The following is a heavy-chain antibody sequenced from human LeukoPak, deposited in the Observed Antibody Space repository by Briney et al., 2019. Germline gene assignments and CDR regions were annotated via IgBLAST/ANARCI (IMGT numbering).Heavy chain of an antibody. D-gene: IGHD1-26*01. V-gene: IGHV4-31*03. J-gene: IGHJ4*02. CDR1: GGSVISGGHY. CDR2: ISHTGGT. Sequence: SETLSLTCSVSGGSVISGGHYWSWIRQFPGKGLEWIGHISHTGGTFFNPSLMSRVTLSLDTSKNHFSLDVNSVTAADTAVYYCATPEWEYYYFDYWGQGTLVTVSS. CDR3: ATPEWEYYYFDY.